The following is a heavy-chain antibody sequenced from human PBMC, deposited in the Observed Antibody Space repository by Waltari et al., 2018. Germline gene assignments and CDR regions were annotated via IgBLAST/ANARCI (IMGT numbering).Heavy chain of an antibody. V-gene: IGHV2-5*01. CDR3: AHSWERDNFDS. D-gene: IGHD1-26*01. CDR1: GCSLSTSGVG. CDR2: IYWNDDK. J-gene: IGHJ4*02. Sequence: QITLKESGPTLVKPTQTLTLTCTVSGCSLSTSGVGVGWIRQRPGKALEWLALIYWNDDKPSSPSLKSRLTITKATSKNHVVLTMTNMDPVDTATYYCAHSWERDNFDSWGPGTLVTVSS.